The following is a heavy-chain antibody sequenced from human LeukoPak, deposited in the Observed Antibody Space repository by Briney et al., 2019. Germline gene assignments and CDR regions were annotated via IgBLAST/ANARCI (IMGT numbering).Heavy chain of an antibody. Sequence: PSETLSLTCTVSGGSISSGSYYWSWIRQPAGKGLEWIGRIYTSGSTNYNPSLKSRVTISVDTSKNQISLKLSSVTAADTAVYYCARSKLWFGEPYFDYWGQGTLVTVSS. CDR1: GGSISSGSYY. CDR2: IYTSGST. CDR3: ARSKLWFGEPYFDY. D-gene: IGHD3-10*01. V-gene: IGHV4-61*02. J-gene: IGHJ4*02.